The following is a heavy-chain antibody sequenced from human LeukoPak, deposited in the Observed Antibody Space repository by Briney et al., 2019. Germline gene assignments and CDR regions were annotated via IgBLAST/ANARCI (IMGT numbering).Heavy chain of an antibody. J-gene: IGHJ4*02. CDR2: ISGGGETT. Sequence: GGSLRLSCAASGFTLNNYAMNWVRQAPGKGLEWAASISGGGETTYYADSAKGRFTISRDNSQNTLYLQMNSLRAEDTAVYYCARDYADYVGYFFFDYWGQGTLVTVSS. D-gene: IGHD4-17*01. CDR1: GFTLNNYA. CDR3: ARDYADYVGYFFFDY. V-gene: IGHV3-23*01.